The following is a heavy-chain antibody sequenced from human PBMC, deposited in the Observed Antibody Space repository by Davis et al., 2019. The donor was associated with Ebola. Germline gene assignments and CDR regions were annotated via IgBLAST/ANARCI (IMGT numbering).Heavy chain of an antibody. D-gene: IGHD5-12*01. CDR3: ARSGYTGYDPRINFDY. J-gene: IGHJ4*02. CDR2: IYNSGTT. Sequence: SETLSLTCTVSGGSISSSSYYWSWIRQPPGKGLEWIGYIYNSGTTDYNPSLKSRVTISVDTSKNQFSLKLTSVTAADTAVYYCARSGYTGYDPRINFDYWGQGTLVTVSS. V-gene: IGHV4-61*05. CDR1: GGSISSSSYY.